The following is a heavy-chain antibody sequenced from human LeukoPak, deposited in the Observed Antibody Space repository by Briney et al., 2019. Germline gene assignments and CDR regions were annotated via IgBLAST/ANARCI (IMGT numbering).Heavy chain of an antibody. CDR1: GGSINNYY. V-gene: IGHV4-59*01. J-gene: IGHJ4*02. Sequence: SETLSLTCTVSGGSINNYYWSWIRQPPGKGLEWIGYIYYSGSTNYNPSLKGRVTISVDTSKNQFSLKLYSVTAADTAVYYCSRWGHTHDYWGQGTLVTVSS. CDR3: SRWGHTHDY. CDR2: IYYSGST. D-gene: IGHD3-16*01.